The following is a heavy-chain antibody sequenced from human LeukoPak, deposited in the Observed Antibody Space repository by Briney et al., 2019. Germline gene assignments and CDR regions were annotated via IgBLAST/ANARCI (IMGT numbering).Heavy chain of an antibody. CDR1: GGSISSYY. Sequence: SGTLSLTCTVSGGSISSYYWSWIRQPPGKGLEWIGYIYYSGSTNYNPSLKSRVTISVDTSKNQFSLKLSSVTAADTAVYYCARGRIAAAGDDFDYWGQGTLVTVSS. CDR2: IYYSGST. V-gene: IGHV4-59*01. CDR3: ARGRIAAAGDDFDY. D-gene: IGHD6-13*01. J-gene: IGHJ4*02.